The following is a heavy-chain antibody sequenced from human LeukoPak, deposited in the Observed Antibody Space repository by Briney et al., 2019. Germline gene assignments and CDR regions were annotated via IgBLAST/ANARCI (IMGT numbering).Heavy chain of an antibody. Sequence: ASVKVSCKASGGTFSSYAISWVRQAPGQGLEWMGRIIPILGIANYAQRFQGRVTITADKSTSTAYMELSSLRSEDTAVYYCASCPPSSSSWFVPVLENNWFDPWGQGTLVTVSS. CDR1: GGTFSSYA. D-gene: IGHD6-13*01. CDR3: ASCPPSSSSWFVPVLENNWFDP. V-gene: IGHV1-69*04. J-gene: IGHJ5*02. CDR2: IIPILGIA.